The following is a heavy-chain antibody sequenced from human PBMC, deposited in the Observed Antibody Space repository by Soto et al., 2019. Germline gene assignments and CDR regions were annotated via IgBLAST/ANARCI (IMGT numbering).Heavy chain of an antibody. J-gene: IGHJ6*02. Sequence: QVQLQESGPGLLKPSETLSLTCSVSGGSVSNKTYYWSWIRQPPGKGLEWIGYIYYSGSTNYNPSLKSRVTISVDTSKNQFSLKLSSVTAADTAVYYCARDLYYGSGPLRPDPYYYYGMDVWGQGTTVTVSS. CDR1: GGSVSNKTYY. D-gene: IGHD3-10*01. CDR3: ARDLYYGSGPLRPDPYYYYGMDV. CDR2: IYYSGST. V-gene: IGHV4-61*01.